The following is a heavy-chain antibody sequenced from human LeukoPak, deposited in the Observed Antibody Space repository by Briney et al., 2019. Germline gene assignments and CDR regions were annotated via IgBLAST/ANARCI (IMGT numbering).Heavy chain of an antibody. V-gene: IGHV3-33*06. CDR1: GFTFNTSG. CDR2: IWFDGSVK. Sequence: PGGSLRLSCAASGFTFNTSGMHWVRQAPGQGLEWVAAIWFDGSVKHYSDAVKGRFTISRDNSLNTLYLQMNSLRVEDTAIYYCAKDTAVQFLEPAFWGQGTLVTVSS. CDR3: AKDTAVQFLEPAF. D-gene: IGHD3-3*01. J-gene: IGHJ4*02.